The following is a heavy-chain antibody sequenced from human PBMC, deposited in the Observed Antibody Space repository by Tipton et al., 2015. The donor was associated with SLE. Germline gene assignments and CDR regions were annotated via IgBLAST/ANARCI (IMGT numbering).Heavy chain of an antibody. Sequence: SLRLSCAASGFTFSNFDLSWVRQVPGEGLEWVSGISGSGATTYYADSVEGRFTISRDNSKNMVHLEMNSLRVEDTAVYYCAKGDATGTTHFFDHWGQGTLVAVSS. D-gene: IGHD4-17*01. CDR1: GFTFSNFD. CDR3: AKGDATGTTHFFDH. J-gene: IGHJ4*02. V-gene: IGHV3-23*01. CDR2: ISGSGATT.